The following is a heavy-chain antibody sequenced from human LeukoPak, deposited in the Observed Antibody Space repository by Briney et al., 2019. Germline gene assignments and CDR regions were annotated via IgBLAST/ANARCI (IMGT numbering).Heavy chain of an antibody. D-gene: IGHD3-3*01. V-gene: IGHV3-30*02. CDR1: GFTFSSHG. Sequence: GGSLRLSCAASGFTFSSHGMQCVSQAPGKGLEWVGVIWDDGNMKYYAESVKGRFILSRDNGKNTVYLQMNSLRVEDKGVYYCTKDHWGFLEWLSRNIYGIDVWGQGTTVTVSS. CDR2: IWDDGNMK. J-gene: IGHJ6*02. CDR3: TKDHWGFLEWLSRNIYGIDV.